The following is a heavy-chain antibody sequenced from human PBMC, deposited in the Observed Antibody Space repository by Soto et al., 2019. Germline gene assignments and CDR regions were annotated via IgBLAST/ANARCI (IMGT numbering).Heavy chain of an antibody. D-gene: IGHD3-3*01. CDR2: IIPIFGTA. Sequence: QVQLVQSGAEVKKPGSSVKVSCKASGGTFSSYAISWVRQAPGQGLEWMGGIIPIFGTANYAQKFQGRVTITADESTSTAYMGLSSLRSEDTAVYYCARGPFTIFGVAIRADWFDPWGQGTLVTVSS. V-gene: IGHV1-69*01. CDR1: GGTFSSYA. CDR3: ARGPFTIFGVAIRADWFDP. J-gene: IGHJ5*02.